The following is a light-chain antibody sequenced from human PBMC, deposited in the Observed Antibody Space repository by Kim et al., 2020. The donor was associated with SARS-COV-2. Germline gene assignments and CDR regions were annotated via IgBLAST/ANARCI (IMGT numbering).Light chain of an antibody. V-gene: IGKV3-15*01. CDR1: QSVSRS. CDR3: QQYKDWAPLT. Sequence: EIVMTQSPATLSVSPGERATLSCRASQSVSRSLAWDQLQPGQAPRLLIYGASTRATGIPDRFRGSGSGTEFTLIISSLQSEDCAVYYCQQYKDWAPLTFGGGTKVDIK. J-gene: IGKJ4*01. CDR2: GAS.